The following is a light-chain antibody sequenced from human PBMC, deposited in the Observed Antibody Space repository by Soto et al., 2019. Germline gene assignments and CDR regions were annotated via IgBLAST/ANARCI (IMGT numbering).Light chain of an antibody. V-gene: IGKV3-11*01. CDR2: DAS. J-gene: IGKJ5*01. CDR1: QTVSSTY. Sequence: EIVLTQSPGTLSLSPGERATLSCRASQTVSSTYLAWYQQKPGQAPRLLIYDASNRATGIPARFSGSGSGTDFTLTISSLEPEDFAVYYCQQRSNWPRNTFGQGTRLEI. CDR3: QQRSNWPRNT.